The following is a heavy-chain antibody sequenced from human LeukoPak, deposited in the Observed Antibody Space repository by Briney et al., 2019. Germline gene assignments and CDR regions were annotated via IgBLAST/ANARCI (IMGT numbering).Heavy chain of an antibody. CDR3: ASGVRAEPY. D-gene: IGHD1-14*01. CDR2: ISGSGGST. V-gene: IGHV3-23*01. Sequence: GGSLRLSCAASGFTFSSYAMSWVRQAPGKGLEWVSGISGSGGSTYYADSVKGRFTISRDNPKNSLYLHMSSLRAEDTAVYYCASGVRAEPYWGQGTLVTVSS. J-gene: IGHJ4*02. CDR1: GFTFSSYA.